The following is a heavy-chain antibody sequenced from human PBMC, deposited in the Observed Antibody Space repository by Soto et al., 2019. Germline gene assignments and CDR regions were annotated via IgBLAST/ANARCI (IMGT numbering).Heavy chain of an antibody. D-gene: IGHD6-6*01. CDR3: TTDPPEYHYYGKDV. CDR2: SKGKTDGATI. V-gene: IGHV3-15*07. J-gene: IGHJ6*02. Sequence: EAQLVESGGGLVKPGGSLRLSCVASNFTFNTAWMTWVRQAPGKGLEWVGRSKGKTDGATIDYAAPVKGRFTISRDDSKNTMYRQMDSLKTEDTGMYYCTTDPPEYHYYGKDVWGQGTTVTVSS. CDR1: NFTFNTAW.